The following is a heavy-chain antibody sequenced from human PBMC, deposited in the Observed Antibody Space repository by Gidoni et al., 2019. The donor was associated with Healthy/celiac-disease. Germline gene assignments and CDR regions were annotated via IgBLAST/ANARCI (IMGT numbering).Heavy chain of an antibody. V-gene: IGHV3-33*01. CDR2: IWYDGSSK. D-gene: IGHD5-18*01. Sequence: QVQLVESVGGVVQPGRSLSPSCAASGFPLGSHGVRWVRQAPGKGLEWVAVIWYDGSSKYYADSVKGRFTISRDNSKNTLYLQMNSLRAEDTAVYYCARDRLSGYSYGYHYYGMDVWGQGTTVTVSS. J-gene: IGHJ6*02. CDR3: ARDRLSGYSYGYHYYGMDV. CDR1: GFPLGSHG.